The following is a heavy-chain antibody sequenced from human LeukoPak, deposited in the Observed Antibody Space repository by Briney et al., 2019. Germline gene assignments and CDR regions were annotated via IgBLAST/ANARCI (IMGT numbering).Heavy chain of an antibody. J-gene: IGHJ5*02. CDR3: ARDQYYDSKGWFDP. D-gene: IGHD3-16*01. CDR2: INPNSGGT. V-gene: IGHV1-2*02. Sequence: ASVKVSCKASGYTFTGYYMHWVRQAPGQGLEWMGWINPNSGGTNYAQKFQGRVTMTTDTSTSTAYMELRSLRFDDTAVYYCARDQYYDSKGWFDPWGQGTLVTVSS. CDR1: GYTFTGYY.